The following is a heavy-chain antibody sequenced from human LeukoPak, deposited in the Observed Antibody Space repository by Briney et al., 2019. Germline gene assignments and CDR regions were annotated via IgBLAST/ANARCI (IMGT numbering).Heavy chain of an antibody. CDR2: IYYSGST. CDR3: ARGGPWERGDV. V-gene: IGHV4-59*01. Sequence: SETLSLTCTVSGGSLSSYYWSWIRQPPGKGLEWIGYIYYSGSTNYNPSLKSRVTISIDTSKNQFYMKLSSVTAADTALYYCARGGPWERGDVWGQGTMVTVSS. D-gene: IGHD1-26*01. J-gene: IGHJ3*01. CDR1: GGSLSSYY.